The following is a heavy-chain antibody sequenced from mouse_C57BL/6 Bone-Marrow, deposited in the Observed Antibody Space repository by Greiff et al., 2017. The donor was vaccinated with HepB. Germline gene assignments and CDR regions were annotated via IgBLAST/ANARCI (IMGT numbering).Heavy chain of an antibody. CDR1: GYTFTSYW. D-gene: IGHD2-2*01. CDR3: ARSRGLPRDY. Sequence: QVQLQQSGAELVKPGASVKLSCKASGYTFTSYWMHWVKQRPGRGLEWIGVIDPSDSYTNYNQKFKGKATLTVDTSSSTAYMQLSSLTSEDSAVYYCARSRGLPRDYWGQGTTLTVSS. CDR2: IDPSDSYT. V-gene: IGHV1-69*02. J-gene: IGHJ2*01.